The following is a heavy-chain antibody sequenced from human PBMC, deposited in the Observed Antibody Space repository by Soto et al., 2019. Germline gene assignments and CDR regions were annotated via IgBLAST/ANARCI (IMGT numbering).Heavy chain of an antibody. CDR3: ARLPPGGYSGYDSAFDI. CDR1: GFTCVDYG. Sequence: VGFLRLSCAASGFTCVDYGMRWVRQAPGKGLKWVSGINWNGGSTGYADSVKGLFTISRDNAKNSLYLQMNSLRAEDTVLYFCARLPPGGYSGYDSAFDIWGQGTVVTVSS. J-gene: IGHJ3*02. D-gene: IGHD5-12*01. V-gene: IGHV3-20*04. CDR2: INWNGGST.